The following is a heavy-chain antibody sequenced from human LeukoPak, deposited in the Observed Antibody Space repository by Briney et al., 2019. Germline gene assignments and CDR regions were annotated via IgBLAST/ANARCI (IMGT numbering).Heavy chain of an antibody. D-gene: IGHD3-22*01. Sequence: GGSLRLSCAASGFTFSSYGMHWVRQAPGKGLEWVAVISYDGSNKYYADSVKGRFTISRDNSKNTLYLQMNSLRAEDTAVYYCAKDQNWRISCGYPPDYWGQGTLVTVSS. CDR3: AKDQNWRISCGYPPDY. V-gene: IGHV3-30*18. CDR1: GFTFSSYG. CDR2: ISYDGSNK. J-gene: IGHJ4*02.